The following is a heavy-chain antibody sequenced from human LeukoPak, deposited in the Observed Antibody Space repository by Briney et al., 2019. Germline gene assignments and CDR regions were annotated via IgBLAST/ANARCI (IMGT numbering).Heavy chain of an antibody. D-gene: IGHD6-19*01. V-gene: IGHV1-2*02. J-gene: IGHJ4*02. CDR3: ARSYPYSSGWYGDY. CDR1: GYTFTGYY. Sequence: GASVKVSCKASGYTFTGYYMHWVRQAPGQGLEWMGWINPNSGGTNYAQEFQGRVTMTRDTSISTAYMELSRLRSDDTAVYYCARSYPYSSGWYGDYWGQGTLVTVSS. CDR2: INPNSGGT.